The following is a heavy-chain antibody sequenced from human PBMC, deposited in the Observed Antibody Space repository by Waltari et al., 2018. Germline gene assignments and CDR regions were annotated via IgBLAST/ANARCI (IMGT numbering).Heavy chain of an antibody. J-gene: IGHJ3*02. CDR2: ILPIFGTA. Sequence: QVQLVQSGAEVKKPGSPVKVSCKASGGTFSSYAIRWVRQAPGQGLEWMGGILPIFGTANYAQKFQGRVTITTDESTSTAYMELSSLRSEDTAVYYCARDRFPLTHGALIWGQGTMVTVSS. CDR1: GGTFSSYA. V-gene: IGHV1-69*05. CDR3: ARDRFPLTHGALI. D-gene: IGHD1-26*01.